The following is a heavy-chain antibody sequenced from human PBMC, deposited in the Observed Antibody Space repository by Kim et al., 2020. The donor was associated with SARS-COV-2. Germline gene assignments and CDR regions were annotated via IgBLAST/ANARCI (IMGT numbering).Heavy chain of an antibody. Sequence: SETLSLTCTVSGGSISSSSYYWGWIRQPPGKGLEWIGSIYYSGSTYYNPSLKSRVTISVDTSKNQFSLKLSSVTAADTAVYYCATSTGTGWFDPWGQGTLVTVSS. CDR2: IYYSGST. CDR1: GGSISSSSYY. J-gene: IGHJ5*02. D-gene: IGHD1-1*01. V-gene: IGHV4-39*01. CDR3: ATSTGTGWFDP.